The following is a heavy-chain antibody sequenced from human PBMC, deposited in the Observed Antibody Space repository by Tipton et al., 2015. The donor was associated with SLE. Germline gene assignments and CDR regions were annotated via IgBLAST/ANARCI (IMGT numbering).Heavy chain of an antibody. J-gene: IGHJ4*02. CDR3: ARTQRGNSGYDL. V-gene: IGHV4-59*08. D-gene: IGHD5-12*01. CDR2: FYYGRTT. Sequence: TLSLTCTVSGGSVTNDYWSWIRQPPGKGLEWIGSFYYGRTTYRNPSLMSRATISVDTSKNQFSLKLTSVTAADTAVYYCARTQRGNSGYDLWGQGTLVTVSS. CDR1: GGSVTNDY.